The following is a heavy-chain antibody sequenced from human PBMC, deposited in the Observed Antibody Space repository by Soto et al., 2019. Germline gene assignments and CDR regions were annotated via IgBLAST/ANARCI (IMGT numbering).Heavy chain of an antibody. CDR1: GGSISSGDYY. CDR3: ARGGYDFWSGYYTKGEDY. V-gene: IGHV4-30-4*01. J-gene: IGHJ4*02. CDR2: IYYSGST. D-gene: IGHD3-3*01. Sequence: SETLSLACTVSGGSISSGDYYWSWIRQPPGKGLEWIGYIYYSGSTYYNPSLKSRVTISVDTSKNQFSLKLSSVTAADTAVYYCARGGYDFWSGYYTKGEDYWGQGTLVTVSS.